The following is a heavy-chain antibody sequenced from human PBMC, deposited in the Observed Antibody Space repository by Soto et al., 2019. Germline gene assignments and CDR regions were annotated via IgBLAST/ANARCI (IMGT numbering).Heavy chain of an antibody. Sequence: LRLSCAASGFTFDDYAMHWVRQAPGKGLEWVSGISWNSGSIGYADSVKGRFTISRDNAKNSLYLQMNSLRAEDTALYYCAKGPSIEAAAGAFDYWGQGTLVTVSS. V-gene: IGHV3-9*01. CDR2: ISWNSGSI. D-gene: IGHD6-13*01. J-gene: IGHJ4*02. CDR1: GFTFDDYA. CDR3: AKGPSIEAAAGAFDY.